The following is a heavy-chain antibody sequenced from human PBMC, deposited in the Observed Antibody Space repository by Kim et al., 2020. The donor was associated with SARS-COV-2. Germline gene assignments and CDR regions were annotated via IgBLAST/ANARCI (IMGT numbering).Heavy chain of an antibody. V-gene: IGHV3-21*01. CDR3: ARDRTTVTAGGFDY. D-gene: IGHD4-17*01. CDR2: ISSSSSYI. J-gene: IGHJ4*02. CDR1: GFTFSSYS. Sequence: GGSLRLSCAASGFTFSSYSMNWVRQAPGKGLEWVSSISSSSSYIYYADSVKGRFTISRDNAKNSLYLQMNSLRAEDTAVYYCARDRTTVTAGGFDYWGQGTLVTVSS.